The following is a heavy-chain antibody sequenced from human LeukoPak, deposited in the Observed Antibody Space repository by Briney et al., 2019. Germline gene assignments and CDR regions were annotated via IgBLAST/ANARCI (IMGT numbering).Heavy chain of an antibody. D-gene: IGHD4-17*01. CDR1: GFTFSSYW. V-gene: IGHV3-7*01. J-gene: IGHJ4*02. Sequence: GGPLRLSCAASGFTFSSYWMSWVRQAPGKGREWVANIKQDGSEKYYVDSVKGRFTISRDNAKNSLYLQMNSLRAEDTAVYYCARDPYGDPDYVMVYWGQGTLVTVSS. CDR3: ARDPYGDPDYVMVY. CDR2: IKQDGSEK.